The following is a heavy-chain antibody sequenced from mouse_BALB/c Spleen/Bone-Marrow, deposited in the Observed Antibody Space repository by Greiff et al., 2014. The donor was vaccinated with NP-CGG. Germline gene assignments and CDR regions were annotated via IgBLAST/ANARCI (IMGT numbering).Heavy chain of an antibody. D-gene: IGHD2-3*01. V-gene: IGHV5-17*02. J-gene: IGHJ4*01. CDR1: GFTFSSFG. Sequence: EVKLVESGGGLVQPGGSRKLSCAASGFTFSSFGMHWVRQAPEGGLEWVAYISSGTSTIYYADTVKGRFTISRDNPKNTLFLQMTSLRSEDTAIYYCARDDGYYIRNAMDYWGQGTSVTVSS. CDR2: ISSGTSTI. CDR3: ARDDGYYIRNAMDY.